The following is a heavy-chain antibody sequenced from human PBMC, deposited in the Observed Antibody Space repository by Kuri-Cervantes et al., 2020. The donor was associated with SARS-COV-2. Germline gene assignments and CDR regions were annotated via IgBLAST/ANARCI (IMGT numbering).Heavy chain of an antibody. CDR1: GFTFSSYA. CDR2: ISTSGAYT. Sequence: ESLKISCAASGFTFSSYAMSWVRQAPGKGLEWVSAISTSGAYTYYADSVKGRFTISRDNSKNTLYLQMKRLRAEDTAVYYCAKCPRTGVPGTSGEDWGQGTLVTVSS. CDR3: AKCPRTGVPGTSGED. D-gene: IGHD1/OR15-1a*01. J-gene: IGHJ4*02. V-gene: IGHV3-23*01.